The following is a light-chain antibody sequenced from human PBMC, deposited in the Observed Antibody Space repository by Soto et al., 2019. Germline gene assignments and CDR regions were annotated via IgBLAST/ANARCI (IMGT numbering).Light chain of an antibody. CDR3: QNYNSAPRT. J-gene: IGKJ1*01. CDR1: QGITDY. CDR2: AAS. V-gene: IGKV1-27*01. Sequence: IQMTQSPSSLSACVGDRVTITCRASQGITDYLAWYQQKPGQVPNLLIYAASTLQSGVPSRFSGSGSGTDFTLTITGLQPEDVATYYCQNYNSAPRTFGQGTKVDIK.